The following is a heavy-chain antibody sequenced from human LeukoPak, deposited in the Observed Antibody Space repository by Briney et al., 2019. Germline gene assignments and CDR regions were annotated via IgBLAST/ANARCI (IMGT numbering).Heavy chain of an antibody. J-gene: IGHJ4*02. CDR1: GFTFSSYG. Sequence: GGSLRLSCAASGFTFSSYGMHWVRQAPGKGLEWVAFIRYDGSNKYYADSVKGRFTISRDNSKNTLYLQMNSLRAEDTAVYYCAKGAGVRVVPAANLHYWGQGTLVTVSS. CDR3: AKGAGVRVVPAANLHY. V-gene: IGHV3-30*02. D-gene: IGHD2-2*01. CDR2: IRYDGSNK.